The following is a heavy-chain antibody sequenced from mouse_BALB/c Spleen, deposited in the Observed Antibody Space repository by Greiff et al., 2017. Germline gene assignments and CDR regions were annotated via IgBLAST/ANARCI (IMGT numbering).Heavy chain of an antibody. CDR1: GFNIKDPY. J-gene: IGHJ3*01. D-gene: IGHD4-1*01. CDR2: IDPANGNT. CDR3: ARDWEFAY. Sequence: EVQLHQSGAELVKPGASVKLSCTASGFNIKDPYMHWVKQRPEQGLEWIGRIDPANGNTKYDPKFQGTATITADTSSNTAYLQLSSLTSEDTAVYYCARDWEFAYWGQGTLVTVSA. V-gene: IGHV14-3*02.